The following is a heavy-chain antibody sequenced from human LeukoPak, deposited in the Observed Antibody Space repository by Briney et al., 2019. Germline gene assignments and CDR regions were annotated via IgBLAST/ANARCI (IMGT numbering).Heavy chain of an antibody. Sequence: PGGSLRLSCAASGFIFSTFSMNWVRQAPGKGLEWVSSISGTTTYMYYADSVKGRFTISRDNSKNTLYLQMNSLRAEDTAVYYCARGDYYGSGSFHYYFDYWGQGTLVTVSS. CDR3: ARGDYYGSGSFHYYFDY. CDR2: ISGTTTYM. D-gene: IGHD3-10*01. CDR1: GFIFSTFS. J-gene: IGHJ4*02. V-gene: IGHV3-21*01.